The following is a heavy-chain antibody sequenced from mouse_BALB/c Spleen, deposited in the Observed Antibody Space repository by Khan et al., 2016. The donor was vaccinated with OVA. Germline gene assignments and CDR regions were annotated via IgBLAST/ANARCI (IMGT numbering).Heavy chain of an antibody. J-gene: IGHJ4*01. Sequence: QVQLQQSGTELARPGASVKMSCKASGYTFTSYTIHWVKQRPGQGLDWIGYIHPNSGYTTYNQKFKGKATLTADKSSSTAYMQLSSLTSEDSAVYYWARDFQYYGSRGEMDYWGQGTSVTVSS. CDR2: IHPNSGYT. CDR1: GYTFTSYT. CDR3: ARDFQYYGSRGEMDY. V-gene: IGHV1-4*01. D-gene: IGHD1-1*01.